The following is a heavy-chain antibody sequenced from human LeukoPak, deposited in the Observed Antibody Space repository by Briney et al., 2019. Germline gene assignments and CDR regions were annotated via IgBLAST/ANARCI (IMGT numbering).Heavy chain of an antibody. CDR3: ARALIVGATNCDY. CDR1: GFTFSSYE. Sequence: PGGSLRLSCAASGFTFSSYEMNWVRQAPGKGLEWVSSISSSSSCIYYADSVKGRFTISRDNAKNSLYLQMNSLRAEDTAVYYCARALIVGATNCDYWGQGTQVTVSS. D-gene: IGHD1-26*01. V-gene: IGHV3-21*01. J-gene: IGHJ4*02. CDR2: ISSSSSCI.